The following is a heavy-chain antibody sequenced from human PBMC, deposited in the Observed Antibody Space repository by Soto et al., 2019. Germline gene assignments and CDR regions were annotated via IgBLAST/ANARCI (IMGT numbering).Heavy chain of an antibody. CDR3: ARVERGTATTVVDAFDI. Sequence: QEQLQQWGAGLLKPSETLSLTCAVYGGFVSSGNYYWSWIRQPPGKGLEWIGDMSHSGGTHFNPSLKSGVTISVDTSKNQFSLKMSSVTAADTALYYCARVERGTATTVVDAFDIWGPGTMVTVSS. V-gene: IGHV4-34*01. CDR1: GGFVSSGNYY. CDR2: MSHSGGT. J-gene: IGHJ3*02. D-gene: IGHD1-1*01.